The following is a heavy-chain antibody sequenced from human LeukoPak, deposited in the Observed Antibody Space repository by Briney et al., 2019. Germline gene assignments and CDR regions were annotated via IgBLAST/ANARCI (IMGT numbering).Heavy chain of an antibody. V-gene: IGHV3-49*04. CDR1: GLISADYA. Sequence: PGGSLRLSCTASGLISADYAMNWVRQAPGKGLEWVGIIRSEAYGGTKDYAASVEGRFTISRDDSKSVAYLQMNTLKTEDTAVYYCTNLGRIYYDTTAPPGNDYWGQGTLVTVYS. CDR3: TNLGRIYYDTTAPPGNDY. CDR2: IRSEAYGGTK. D-gene: IGHD3-22*01. J-gene: IGHJ4*02.